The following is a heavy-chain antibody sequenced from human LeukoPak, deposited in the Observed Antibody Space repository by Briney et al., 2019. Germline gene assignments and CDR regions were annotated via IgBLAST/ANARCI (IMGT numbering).Heavy chain of an antibody. CDR3: ASTHYYYDSSGPQRPPFDAFDI. J-gene: IGHJ3*02. CDR2: ISSSGSTI. CDR1: GFTFSSYA. D-gene: IGHD3-22*01. Sequence: GGSLRLSCAASGFTFSSYAMSWVRQAPGKGLEWVSYISSSGSTIYYADSVKGRFTISRDNAKNSLYLQMNSLRAEDTAVYYCASTHYYYDSSGPQRPPFDAFDIWGQGTMVTVSS. V-gene: IGHV3-48*04.